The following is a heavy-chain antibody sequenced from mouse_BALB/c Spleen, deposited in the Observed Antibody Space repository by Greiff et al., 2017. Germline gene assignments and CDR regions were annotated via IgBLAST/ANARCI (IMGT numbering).Heavy chain of an antibody. D-gene: IGHD1-1*01. CDR2: INPSSGYT. V-gene: IGHV1-4*01. CDR3: ARVPDYYGSSYWYFDV. J-gene: IGHJ1*01. CDR1: GYTFTSYT. Sequence: QVQLKQSGAELARPGASVKMSCKASGYTFTSYTMHWVKQRPGQGLEWIGYINPSSGYTNYNQKFKDKATLTADKSSSTAYMQLSSLTSEDSAVSYCARVPDYYGSSYWYFDVWGAGTTVTVSA.